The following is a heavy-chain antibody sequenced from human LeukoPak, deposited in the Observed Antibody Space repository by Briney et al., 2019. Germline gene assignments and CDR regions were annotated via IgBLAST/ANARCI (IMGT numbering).Heavy chain of an antibody. Sequence: GASVKVSCKASGYTFTSNYMHWVRQAPGQRFEWMGIINPTSGRTTYAQKSQGRVTMTRDTSTSTVYMELSSLRSEDTAVYYCAREEEGGTFDYWGQGTLVTVSS. CDR3: AREEEGGTFDY. V-gene: IGHV1-46*01. D-gene: IGHD3-16*01. J-gene: IGHJ4*02. CDR2: INPTSGRT. CDR1: GYTFTSNY.